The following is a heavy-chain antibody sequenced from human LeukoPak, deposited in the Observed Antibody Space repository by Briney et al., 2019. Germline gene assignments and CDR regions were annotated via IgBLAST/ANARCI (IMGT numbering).Heavy chain of an antibody. J-gene: IGHJ4*02. Sequence: MTGGSLRLSCAASGFTFSDYYMSWIRQAPGKGLEWVSYISSSGSTIYYADSVKGRFTISRDNAKNSLYLQMNSLRAEDTAVYYCAREERIVGAAFDYWGQGTLVTVSS. D-gene: IGHD1-26*01. CDR1: GFTFSDYY. V-gene: IGHV3-11*01. CDR3: AREERIVGAAFDY. CDR2: ISSSGSTI.